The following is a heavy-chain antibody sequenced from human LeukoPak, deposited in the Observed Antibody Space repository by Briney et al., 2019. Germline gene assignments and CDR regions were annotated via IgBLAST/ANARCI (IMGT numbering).Heavy chain of an antibody. CDR2: IYYSGST. J-gene: IGHJ5*02. D-gene: IGHD2-2*01. CDR3: ARGPVPAVPYNWFDP. Sequence: SETLSLTCTVSGYSISSGYYWGWIRQPPGKGLEWIGYIYYSGSTNYNPSLKSRVTISVDTSKNQFSLKLSSVTAADTAVYYCARGPVPAVPYNWFDPWGQGTLVTVSS. CDR1: GYSISSGYY. V-gene: IGHV4-61*01.